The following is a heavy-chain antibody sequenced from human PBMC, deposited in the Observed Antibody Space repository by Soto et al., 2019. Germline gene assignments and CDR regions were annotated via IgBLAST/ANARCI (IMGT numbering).Heavy chain of an antibody. Sequence: QVQLQESGPGLVKPSETLSLTCAVSGDSINTNNWWSWVRQPPGRGLEWIGEIYHTGSTKYNPSLKSRDTISADRSKNQLSLRLNSVTAADTAVYFCARHTHWGLGDWGQGTLVIVSS. V-gene: IGHV4-4*02. CDR1: GDSINTNNW. D-gene: IGHD7-27*01. CDR2: IYHTGST. CDR3: ARHTHWGLGD. J-gene: IGHJ4*02.